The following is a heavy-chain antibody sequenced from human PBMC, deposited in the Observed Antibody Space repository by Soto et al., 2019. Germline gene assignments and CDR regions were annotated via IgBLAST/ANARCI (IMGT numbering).Heavy chain of an antibody. CDR2: INPNSGGT. V-gene: IGHV1-2*04. Sequence: QVQLVQSGAEVKKPGASVKVSCKASGYTFTGYYMHWVRQAPGQGLEWMGWINPNSGGTNYAQKFQGWVTMTRDTSISTAYMELSRLRSDDTAVYYCARDHGPGSPIGYYYGMDVWGQGTTVTVSS. CDR1: GYTFTGYY. J-gene: IGHJ6*02. CDR3: ARDHGPGSPIGYYYGMDV. D-gene: IGHD3-10*01.